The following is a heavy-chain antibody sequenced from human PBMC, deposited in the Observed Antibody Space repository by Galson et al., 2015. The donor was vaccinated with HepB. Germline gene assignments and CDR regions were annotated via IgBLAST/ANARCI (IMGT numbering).Heavy chain of an antibody. CDR1: GGSFSGYF. J-gene: IGHJ6*03. CDR3: ARGPRFWSSLIFYYYYYMDV. V-gene: IGHV4-34*01. Sequence: ETLSLTCGVSGGSFSGYFWTWIRQPPGKGLEWIGEINHYGNTNFNPSLKSRVTMSVDTSKNHFSLRLSSVTAADTAIYYCARGPRFWSSLIFYYYYYMDVWDTGTAVTVSS. D-gene: IGHD3-3*01. CDR2: INHYGNT.